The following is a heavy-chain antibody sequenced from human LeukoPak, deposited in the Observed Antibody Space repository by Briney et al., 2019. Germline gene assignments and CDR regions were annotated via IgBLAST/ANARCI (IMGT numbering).Heavy chain of an antibody. CDR2: MNPNSGNT. D-gene: IGHD5-18*01. J-gene: IGHJ6*03. Sequence: GASVKVSCKASGYTFISYDINWVRQATGQGLEWMGWMNPNSGNTGYAQKLQGRVTMTTDTSTSTAYMELRSLRSDDTAVYYCARVDTALQDYYMDVWGKGTTVTVPS. CDR3: ARVDTALQDYYMDV. V-gene: IGHV1-8*02. CDR1: GYTFISYD.